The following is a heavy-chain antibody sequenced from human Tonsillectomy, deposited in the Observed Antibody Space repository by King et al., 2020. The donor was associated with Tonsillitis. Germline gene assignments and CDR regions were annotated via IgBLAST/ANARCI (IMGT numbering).Heavy chain of an antibody. Sequence: VQLVESGGGVVQPGRSLRLSCAASGFTFSSYAIHWVRQAPGKGLEWVALISYDATNKYYADSVKGRFTISRDNSKNTLYLKMNSLRTEDTALYYCAASLNADYGDYASHYWGQGTLVTVSS. D-gene: IGHD4-17*01. V-gene: IGHV3-30*01. CDR3: AASLNADYGDYASHY. CDR1: GFTFSSYA. J-gene: IGHJ4*02. CDR2: ISYDATNK.